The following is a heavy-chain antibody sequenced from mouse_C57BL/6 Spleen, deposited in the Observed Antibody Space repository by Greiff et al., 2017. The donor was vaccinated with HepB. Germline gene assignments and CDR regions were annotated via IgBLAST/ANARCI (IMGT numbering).Heavy chain of an antibody. CDR3: ARGPQRDGNYVAY. Sequence: QVQLQQPGAELVRPGSSVKLSCKASGYTFTSYWMHWVKQRPIQGLEWIGNIDPSDSETHYNQKFKDKATLTVDKSSSTAYMQRSSLTSEDSAVYYCARGPQRDGNYVAYWGQGTTLTVSS. CDR1: GYTFTSYW. V-gene: IGHV1-52*01. CDR2: IDPSDSET. J-gene: IGHJ2*01. D-gene: IGHD2-1*01.